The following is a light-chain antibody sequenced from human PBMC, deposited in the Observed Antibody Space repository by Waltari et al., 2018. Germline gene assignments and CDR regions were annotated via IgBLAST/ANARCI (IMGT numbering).Light chain of an antibody. CDR1: RGVSRT. CDR2: GAS. Sequence: SCRASRGVSRTLSWYQQKPGQSPMLLIYGASTRATGIPERLSGGGSGTDFSLTISRLEPEDFAVYYCQHYVSLPATFGQGTKVEIK. J-gene: IGKJ1*01. CDR3: QHYVSLPAT. V-gene: IGKV3-20*01.